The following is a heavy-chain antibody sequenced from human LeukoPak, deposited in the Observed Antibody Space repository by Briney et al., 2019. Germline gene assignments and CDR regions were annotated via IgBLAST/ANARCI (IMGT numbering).Heavy chain of an antibody. CDR3: ARGSYDILTGYYTGFDY. D-gene: IGHD3-9*01. Sequence: ASVKVSCKASGYTFTSYDINWVRQATGQGLEWMGWMIPNSGNTGYAQKFQGRVTMTRNTSISTAYMELSSLRSEDTAVYYYARGSYDILTGYYTGFDYWGQGTLVTVSS. J-gene: IGHJ4*02. CDR2: MIPNSGNT. V-gene: IGHV1-8*01. CDR1: GYTFTSYD.